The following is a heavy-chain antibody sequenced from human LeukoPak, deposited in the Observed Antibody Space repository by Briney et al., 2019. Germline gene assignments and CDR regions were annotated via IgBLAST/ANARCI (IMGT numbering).Heavy chain of an antibody. CDR2: ISYDGSDK. Sequence: QPGGSLRLSCAASGFTFSSYWMSWVRQAPGKGLEWVAVISYDGSDKYYADSVKGRFTISRDNSKNTLFLQMNSLRAEDTALYYCAGGRGTFDIWGQGTMVTVSS. V-gene: IGHV3-30*03. D-gene: IGHD2-15*01. CDR1: GFTFSSYW. CDR3: AGGRGTFDI. J-gene: IGHJ3*02.